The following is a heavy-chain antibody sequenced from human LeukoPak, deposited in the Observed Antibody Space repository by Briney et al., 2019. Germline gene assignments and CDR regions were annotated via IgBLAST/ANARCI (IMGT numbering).Heavy chain of an antibody. V-gene: IGHV3-21*04. CDR2: ITRADSK. CDR1: GFTFSSYT. Sequence: GGSLRLSCAASGFTFSSYTINWVRQAPGKGLEWISSITRADSKYYADSVKGRFTISRDNAKNSLYLQMNSLRAEDTAFYHCARDPRGYSYGYWYFDLWGRGTPVTVSS. D-gene: IGHD5-18*01. J-gene: IGHJ2*01. CDR3: ARDPRGYSYGYWYFDL.